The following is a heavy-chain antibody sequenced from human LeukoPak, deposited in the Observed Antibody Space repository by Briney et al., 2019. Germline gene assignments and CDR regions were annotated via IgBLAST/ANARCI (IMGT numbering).Heavy chain of an antibody. Sequence: GRSLRLSCAASGFTFSSYAMHWVRQAPGKGLEWVAVISYDGSNKYYADSVKGRFTISRDDSKNTLYLQMNSLKIEDTALYYCATPILTYPDRAWGQGTMVTVSP. V-gene: IGHV3-30-3*01. D-gene: IGHD3-9*01. CDR1: GFTFSSYA. J-gene: IGHJ3*01. CDR2: ISYDGSNK. CDR3: ATPILTYPDRA.